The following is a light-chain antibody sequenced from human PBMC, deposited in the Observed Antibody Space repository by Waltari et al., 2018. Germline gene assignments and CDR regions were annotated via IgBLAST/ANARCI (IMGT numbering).Light chain of an antibody. V-gene: IGKV3-15*01. CDR3: QQYDNWPLT. CDR2: GAS. J-gene: IGKJ4*01. Sequence: EIVLTQSPATLSVSAGESAPFTCRASQSVSSNLAWYQQKPGQAPKLLIYGASTRATGIPARFSGSGSGTEFTLTISSLQSEDIAVYYCQQYDNWPLTFGGGTKVEIK. CDR1: QSVSSN.